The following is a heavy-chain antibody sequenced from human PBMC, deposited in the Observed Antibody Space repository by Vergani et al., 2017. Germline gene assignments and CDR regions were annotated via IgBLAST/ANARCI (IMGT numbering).Heavy chain of an antibody. CDR3: YTDYHDY. Sequence: EVQLVESGGGLVKPGESLRLSCAASGFTFRSAWMYWVRQAPGKGLEWVGRIRSKNDGGTADYAAPLKGRFTISRDDSKDSAFLLVNNLKTEDTAVYFCYTDYHDYWGQGTLVTVSS. V-gene: IGHV3-15*01. CDR1: GFTFRSAW. CDR2: IRSKNDGGTA. J-gene: IGHJ4*02. D-gene: IGHD2-2*02.